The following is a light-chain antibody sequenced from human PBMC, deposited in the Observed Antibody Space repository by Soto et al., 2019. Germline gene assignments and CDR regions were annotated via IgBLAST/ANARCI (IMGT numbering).Light chain of an antibody. CDR3: SSKTSSRTPFV. V-gene: IGLV2-14*01. CDR2: EVT. J-gene: IGLJ1*01. CDR1: SSDVGTYNY. Sequence: QSALTQPPSASGSLGQSVTISCTGSSSDVGTYNYVSWYQQYPGKAPKLMIYEVTNRPSGVPNRFSGSKSGNTASLTISGLQAEDEADYYCSSKTSSRTPFVFGTGTKLTVL.